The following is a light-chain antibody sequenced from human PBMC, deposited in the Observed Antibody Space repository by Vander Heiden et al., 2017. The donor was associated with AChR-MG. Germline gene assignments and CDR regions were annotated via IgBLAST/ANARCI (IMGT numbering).Light chain of an antibody. CDR3: AAWDDTLNGWV. CDR2: INN. V-gene: IGLV1-44*01. Sequence: QSVLTQPPSASGTPGQRVTISCSGSSSNIGSNTVHWYQQLPGTAPKLLIYINNQRPSGVPDRFSGSKSGTSASLALSGLQSEDEADYYCAAWDDTLNGWVFGGGTKVTVL. J-gene: IGLJ3*02. CDR1: SSNIGSNT.